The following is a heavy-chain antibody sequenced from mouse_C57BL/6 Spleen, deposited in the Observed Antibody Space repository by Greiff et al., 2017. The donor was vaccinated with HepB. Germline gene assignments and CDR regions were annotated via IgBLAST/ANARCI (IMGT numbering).Heavy chain of an antibody. V-gene: IGHV5-6*02. J-gene: IGHJ4*01. Sequence: EVKLVESGGDLVKPGGSLKLSCAASGFTFSSYGMSWVRQTPDKRLEWVATISSGGSYTYYPDSVKGRFTISRDNAKNTLYLQMSSLKSEDTAMYYCARHLITFYAMDYWGQRTSVTVSS. CDR3: ARHLITFYAMDY. CDR1: GFTFSSYG. D-gene: IGHD1-1*01. CDR2: ISSGGSYT.